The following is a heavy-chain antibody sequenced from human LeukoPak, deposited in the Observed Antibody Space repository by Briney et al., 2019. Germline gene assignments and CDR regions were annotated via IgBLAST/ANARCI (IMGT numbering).Heavy chain of an antibody. CDR1: HYSISSGFY. CDR3: ARLSYGYDPYYFDC. Sequence: SETLSLTCTVSHYSISSGFYWGWIRQSPGRGLEWIGAIDHTGTTYYNPSLKSRVTIPVDTSKNQFSLNVNSLTAADTAIYYSARLSYGYDPYYFDCWGQGTLVTVAS. V-gene: IGHV4-38-2*02. J-gene: IGHJ4*02. CDR2: IDHTGTT. D-gene: IGHD5-12*01.